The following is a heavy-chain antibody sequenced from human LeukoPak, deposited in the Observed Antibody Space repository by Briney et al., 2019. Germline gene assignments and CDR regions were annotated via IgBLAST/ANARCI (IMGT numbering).Heavy chain of an antibody. J-gene: IGHJ4*02. Sequence: GGSLRLPCAASGFNATSNYMSWVRQAPGKGLEWVGRIKSKTDGGTTDYAAPVKGRFTISRDDSKNTLYLQMNSLKTEDTAVYYCTTDPYDSSGYYLGPRFDYWGQGTLVTVSS. V-gene: IGHV3-15*01. CDR3: TTDPYDSSGYYLGPRFDY. CDR1: GFNATSNY. D-gene: IGHD3-22*01. CDR2: IKSKTDGGTT.